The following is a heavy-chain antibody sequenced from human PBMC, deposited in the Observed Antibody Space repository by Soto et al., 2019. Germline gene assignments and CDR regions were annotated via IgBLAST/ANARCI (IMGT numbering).Heavy chain of an antibody. CDR3: AKIDFWSGHYGPYYYYGMDV. J-gene: IGHJ6*02. CDR1: GFTFSSYG. D-gene: IGHD3-3*01. CDR2: ISYDGSNK. Sequence: GGSLRLSCAASGFTFSSYGMHWVRQAPGKGLEWVAVISYDGSNKYYADSVKGRFTISRDNSKNTLYLQMNSLRAEDTAVYYCAKIDFWSGHYGPYYYYGMDVWGQGTPVTVS. V-gene: IGHV3-30*18.